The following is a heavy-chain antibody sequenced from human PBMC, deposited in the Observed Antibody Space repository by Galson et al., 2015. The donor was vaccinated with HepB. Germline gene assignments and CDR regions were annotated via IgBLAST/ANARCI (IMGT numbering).Heavy chain of an antibody. CDR2: INLDGSLT. Sequence: SLRLSCAASGFTFNIYWMHWVRQAPGKGLVWVSRINLDGSLTNYADSVKGRFTISRDNAKNTLYLQMNSLGAEDTAVYYCAANRDGYFDYWGQGTLVTVSS. CDR1: GFTFNIYW. V-gene: IGHV3-74*01. J-gene: IGHJ4*02. CDR3: AANRDGYFDY. D-gene: IGHD5-24*01.